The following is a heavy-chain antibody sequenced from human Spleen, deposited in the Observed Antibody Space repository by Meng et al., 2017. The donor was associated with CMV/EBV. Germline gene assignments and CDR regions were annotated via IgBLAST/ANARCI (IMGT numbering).Heavy chain of an antibody. J-gene: IGHJ4*02. V-gene: IGHV1-2*02. D-gene: IGHD3-10*01. CDR2: RRSNGRGK. CDR3: ARRYYGAGSFEH. Sequence: VRKAKGEGVERRGRRRSNGRGKKKKKRKKGRDTMTTETSISTAYMELTRLRADDTAIYYCARRYYGAGSFEHWGQGTLVTVSS.